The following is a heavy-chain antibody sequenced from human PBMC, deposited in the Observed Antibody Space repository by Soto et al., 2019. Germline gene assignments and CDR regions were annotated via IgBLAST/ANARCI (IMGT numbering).Heavy chain of an antibody. CDR2: IKQDGSEK. CDR1: GFTFTNYW. Sequence: PGGSLRLSCAASGFTFTNYWMSWVRQAPGKGLEWVANIKQDGSEKYYADSVKGRFTISRDNSKNTLYLQLNSPRAEDTAVYYCAKDPYASPGATGPYGMDVWGQGTTVTVSS. J-gene: IGHJ6*02. CDR3: AKDPYASPGATGPYGMDV. D-gene: IGHD2-2*01. V-gene: IGHV3-7*03.